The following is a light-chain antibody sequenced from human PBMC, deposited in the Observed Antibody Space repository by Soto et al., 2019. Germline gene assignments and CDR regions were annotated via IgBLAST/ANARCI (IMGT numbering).Light chain of an antibody. Sequence: SYELTQPPSVSVSTGQTASITCSGDKLGDKYACWYQQKPGQSPVLVIYQDSKRPSGIPERFSGSNSGNTATLTISGTQAMAEADYYCQAWDSSTGVFGGGTKVTVL. CDR1: KLGDKY. V-gene: IGLV3-1*01. CDR3: QAWDSSTGV. J-gene: IGLJ2*01. CDR2: QDS.